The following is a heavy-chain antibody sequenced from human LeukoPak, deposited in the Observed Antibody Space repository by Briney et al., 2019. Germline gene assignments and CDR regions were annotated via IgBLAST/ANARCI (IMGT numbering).Heavy chain of an antibody. J-gene: IGHJ6*03. D-gene: IGHD3-10*01. Sequence: GGSLRLSCAASGFTFSGSAMHWVRQASGKGLEWVGRIRSKANSYATAYAASVKGRFTISRDDSKNTAYLQMNSLKTEDTAVYYCTRHVDNLWFGEGKYYYYYYMDVWGKGTTVTVSS. V-gene: IGHV3-73*01. CDR2: IRSKANSYAT. CDR3: TRHVDNLWFGEGKYYYYYYMDV. CDR1: GFTFSGSA.